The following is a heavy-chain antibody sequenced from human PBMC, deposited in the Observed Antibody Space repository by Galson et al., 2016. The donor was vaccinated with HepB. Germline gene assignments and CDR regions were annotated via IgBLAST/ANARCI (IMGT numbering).Heavy chain of an antibody. D-gene: IGHD3-22*01. Sequence: SVKVSCKAFGGSFSSYSISWVRQAPGQGLEWMGGNMPVFGATGDGQKFQGRLTITADESMTTAYMELSSLSSDDTAVYYCARNMFYFDSTGFSDPPDLWGQGTLVTVSS. CDR2: NMPVFGAT. CDR1: GGSFSSYS. V-gene: IGHV1-69*13. CDR3: ARNMFYFDSTGFSDPPDL. J-gene: IGHJ5*02.